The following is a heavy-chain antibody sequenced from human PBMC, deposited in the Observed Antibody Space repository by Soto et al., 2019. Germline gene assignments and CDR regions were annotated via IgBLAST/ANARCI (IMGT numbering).Heavy chain of an antibody. Sequence: SVKVSCKASGFTFTSSAMQWVRQARGQRLEWIGWIVVGSGNTNYAQKFQKRVTITRDMSTSTAYMELSSLRSEDTAVYYCAADTHQTGINYYYSYGMDVWGQGTTVTVSS. D-gene: IGHD1-20*01. V-gene: IGHV1-58*02. J-gene: IGHJ6*02. CDR3: AADTHQTGINYYYSYGMDV. CDR1: GFTFTSSA. CDR2: IVVGSGNT.